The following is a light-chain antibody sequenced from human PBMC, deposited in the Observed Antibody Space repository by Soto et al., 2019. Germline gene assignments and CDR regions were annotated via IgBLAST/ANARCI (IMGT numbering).Light chain of an antibody. CDR3: QTWGTGVQV. V-gene: IGLV4-69*01. Sequence: QPVLTQSPSASASLGASVKLTCTLSSGHSHYAIAWHQQQPEKGPRYLMKLNSDGSHNKGDGIPDRFSGSSSGAERYLTISSLQYEDEADYYCQTWGTGVQVFGGGTKVTVL. CDR2: LNSDGSH. CDR1: SGHSHYA. J-gene: IGLJ2*01.